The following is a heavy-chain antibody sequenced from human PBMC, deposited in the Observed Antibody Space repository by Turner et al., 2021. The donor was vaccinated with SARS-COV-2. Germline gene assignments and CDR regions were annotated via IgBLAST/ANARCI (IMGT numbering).Heavy chain of an antibody. Sequence: QLQLQESGPGLVKPSETLSLTCTVSGGSISSSSYYWGWLRQPPGKGLEWIGRIYYSGSTYYNPSLKSRVTISVDTSKNQFSLKLSSVTAADTAVYYCAGEEVVFRASHTLYYYGMDVWGQGTTVTVSS. V-gene: IGHV4-39*01. CDR2: IYYSGST. CDR1: GGSISSSSYY. CDR3: AGEEVVFRASHTLYYYGMDV. J-gene: IGHJ6*02. D-gene: IGHD3-22*01.